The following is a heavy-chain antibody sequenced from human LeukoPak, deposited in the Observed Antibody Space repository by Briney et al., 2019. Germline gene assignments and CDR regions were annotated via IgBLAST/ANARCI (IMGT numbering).Heavy chain of an antibody. CDR3: AKFPGVRGDYFDY. Sequence: QSGGSLRLSCAASGFTFSSYAMSWVRQAPGKGLEWVSAISGSGGSTYYADSVKGWFTISRDNSKNTLYLQMNSLRAEDTAVYYCAKFPGVRGDYFDYWGQGTLVTVSS. V-gene: IGHV3-23*01. CDR2: ISGSGGST. D-gene: IGHD3-10*01. J-gene: IGHJ4*02. CDR1: GFTFSSYA.